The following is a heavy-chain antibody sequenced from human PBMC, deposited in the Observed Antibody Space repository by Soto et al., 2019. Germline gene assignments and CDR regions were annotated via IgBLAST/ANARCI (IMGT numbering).Heavy chain of an antibody. Sequence: SQTLSLTCVISGDSVSTNSAAWNWIRQSPSRGLEWLGRTYFWSKWKNDYAESVKSRITVNADTSKNQFSLQLDSVTSEDTGVYYCAIGRPSYYAMDVWGQGTAVTVSS. J-gene: IGHJ6*02. CDR3: AIGRPSYYAMDV. CDR2: TYFWSKWKN. CDR1: GDSVSTNSAA. V-gene: IGHV6-1*01.